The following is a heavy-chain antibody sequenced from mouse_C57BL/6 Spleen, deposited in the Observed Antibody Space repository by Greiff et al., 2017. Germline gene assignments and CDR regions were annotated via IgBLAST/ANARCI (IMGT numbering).Heavy chain of an antibody. CDR1: GYAFTNYL. D-gene: IGHD2-1*01. CDR3: ARSRSTMPYYAMDY. J-gene: IGHJ4*01. V-gene: IGHV1-54*01. CDR2: INPGSGGT. Sequence: QVQLKESGAELVRPGTSVKVSCKASGYAFTNYLIEWVKQRPGQGLEWIGVINPGSGGTNYNEKFKGKATLTADKSSSTAYMQLSSLTSEDSAVYFCARSRSTMPYYAMDYWGQGTSVTVSS.